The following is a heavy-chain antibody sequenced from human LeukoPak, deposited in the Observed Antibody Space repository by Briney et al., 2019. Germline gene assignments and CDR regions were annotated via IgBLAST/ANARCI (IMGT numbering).Heavy chain of an antibody. D-gene: IGHD3-10*01. CDR1: GGSISSYY. CDR3: ARQRLSTMVRGVTTSYYYYGMDV. V-gene: IGHV4-59*08. CDR2: IYYSGST. Sequence: PSETLSLTCTVSGGSISSYYWSWIRHPPGKGLELIGYIYYSGSTNYNPSLKSRVTISVDTSKNQFSLKLSSVTAADTAVYYCARQRLSTMVRGVTTSYYYYGMDVWGQGTTVTVSS. J-gene: IGHJ6*02.